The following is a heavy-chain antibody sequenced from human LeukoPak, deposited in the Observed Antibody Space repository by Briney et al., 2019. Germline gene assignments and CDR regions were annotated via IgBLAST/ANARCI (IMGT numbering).Heavy chain of an antibody. Sequence: GRSLRLSCAASGFTFSSYGMHWVRQAPGKGLEWVAVISYDGSNKYYADSVKGRFTISRDNSKNTLYLQMNSLRAEDTAVYYCAKEQQLVPYYGMDVWGQGTTVTVSS. J-gene: IGHJ6*02. CDR1: GFTFSSYG. CDR3: AKEQQLVPYYGMDV. V-gene: IGHV3-30*18. CDR2: ISYDGSNK. D-gene: IGHD6-13*01.